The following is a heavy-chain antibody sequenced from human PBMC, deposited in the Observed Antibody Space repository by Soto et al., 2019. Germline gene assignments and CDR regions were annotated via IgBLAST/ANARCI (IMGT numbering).Heavy chain of an antibody. CDR1: GFTFSDYY. D-gene: IGHD5-18*01. J-gene: IGHJ6*03. CDR2: ISSSGSTI. V-gene: IGHV3-11*01. CDR3: ARVRRGYSYGRYYYYMDV. Sequence: GGSLRLSCAASGFTFSDYYMTWIRQAPGKGLEWVSYISSSGSTIYYADSVKGRFAISRDNAKNSLYLQMNSLRAEDTAVYYCARVRRGYSYGRYYYYMDVWGKGTTVTVSS.